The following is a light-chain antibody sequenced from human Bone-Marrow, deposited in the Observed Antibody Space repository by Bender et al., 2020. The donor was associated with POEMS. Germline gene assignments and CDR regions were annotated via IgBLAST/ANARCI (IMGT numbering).Light chain of an antibody. V-gene: IGLV3-21*02. CDR3: QVWDNSVAGVA. CDR1: NIGSRS. Sequence: SYVLTQPPSMSVAPGQTARITCGGNNIGSRSVHWYQQKPGQAPVLFVYDDSDRPSGILERFSGSKSGNTATLTISRVEAGDEADYYCQVWDNSVAGVAFGGGTKLTVL. J-gene: IGLJ2*01. CDR2: DDS.